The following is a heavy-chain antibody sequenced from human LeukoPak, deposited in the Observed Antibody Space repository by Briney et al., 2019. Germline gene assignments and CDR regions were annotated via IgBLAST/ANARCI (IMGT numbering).Heavy chain of an antibody. Sequence: SETLSLTCAVYGGSFSGYYWSWIRQPPGKGLEWIGEINHSGSTNYNPSLKSRVTISVDTSKNQFSLKLSSVTAADTAVYYCASRIGYSYGIDYWGQGTLVTVSS. CDR1: GGSFSGYY. J-gene: IGHJ4*02. CDR3: ASRIGYSYGIDY. V-gene: IGHV4-34*09. CDR2: INHSGST. D-gene: IGHD5-18*01.